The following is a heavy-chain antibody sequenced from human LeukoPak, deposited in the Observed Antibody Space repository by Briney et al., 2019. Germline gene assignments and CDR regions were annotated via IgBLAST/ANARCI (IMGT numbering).Heavy chain of an antibody. CDR2: ISGSGGST. CDR1: GFTFSSYA. D-gene: IGHD1-26*01. Sequence: GGSLRLSCAASGFTFSSYAMNWVSQAPGKGLEWVSGISGSGGSTTYADSVKGRFTISRDNSKNTLYLQMNRLRAEDTAVYYCAKDRRVGARDYYYYGMDVWGQGTTVTVSS. V-gene: IGHV3-23*01. J-gene: IGHJ6*02. CDR3: AKDRRVGARDYYYYGMDV.